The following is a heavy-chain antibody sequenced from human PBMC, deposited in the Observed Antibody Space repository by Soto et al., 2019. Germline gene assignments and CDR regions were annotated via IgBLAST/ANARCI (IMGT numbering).Heavy chain of an antibody. J-gene: IGHJ4*02. CDR1: GFTFSSYS. CDR3: ARVSCSGGSCYPGY. CDR2: ISSSSSYI. V-gene: IGHV3-21*01. D-gene: IGHD2-15*01. Sequence: GGSLRLSCAAPGFTFSSYSMNWVRQAPGKGLEWVSSISSSSSYIYYADSVKGRFTISRDNAKNSLYLQMNSLRAEDTAVYYCARVSCSGGSCYPGYWGQGTLVTVSS.